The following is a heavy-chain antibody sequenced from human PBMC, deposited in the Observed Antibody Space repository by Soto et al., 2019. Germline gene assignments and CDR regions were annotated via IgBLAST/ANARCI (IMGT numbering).Heavy chain of an antibody. CDR2: ISYNGSNK. J-gene: IGHJ4*02. CDR3: ARDSLSGGIVVVITMTY. V-gene: IGHV3-30-3*01. CDR1: GFTFSSYA. D-gene: IGHD3-22*01. Sequence: GGSLRLSCAASGFTFSSYAMHWVRQAPGKGLEWVAVISYNGSNKYYADSVKGRFTISKDNSKNTLYLQMNSLRAEDTAVYYCARDSLSGGIVVVITMTYWGQGTLVTVSS.